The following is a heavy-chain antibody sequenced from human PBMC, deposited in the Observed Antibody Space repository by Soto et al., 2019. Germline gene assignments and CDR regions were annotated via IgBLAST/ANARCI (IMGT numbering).Heavy chain of an antibody. Sequence: GGSLRLSCAASGFTFSNAWMSWVRQAPGKGLEWVGRIKSNTDGGTTGYAAPVKGRFTISRDDSKNTLYLQMNSLKTEDTAVYYCTSTPDIVVVPAAGYMDVWGQGTTVTVSS. CDR2: IKSNTDGGTT. V-gene: IGHV3-15*01. D-gene: IGHD2-2*01. CDR3: TSTPDIVVVPAAGYMDV. J-gene: IGHJ6*03. CDR1: GFTFSNAW.